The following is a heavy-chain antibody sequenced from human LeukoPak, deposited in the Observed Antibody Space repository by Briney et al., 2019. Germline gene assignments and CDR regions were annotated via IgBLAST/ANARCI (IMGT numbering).Heavy chain of an antibody. CDR2: INPNSGGT. CDR3: ARDSALSSGRDYYYYYYMDV. D-gene: IGHD6-19*01. V-gene: IGHV1-2*02. J-gene: IGHJ6*03. Sequence: ASVKVSCKASGYTFIGYYMHWVRQAPGQGLEWMGWINPNSGGTNYAQKFQGRVTMTRDTSISTAYMELSRLRSDDTAVYYCARDSALSSGRDYYYYYYMDVWGKGTTVTVSS. CDR1: GYTFIGYY.